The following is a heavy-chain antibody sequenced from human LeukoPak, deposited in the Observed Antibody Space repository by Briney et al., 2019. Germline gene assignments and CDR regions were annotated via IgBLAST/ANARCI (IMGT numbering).Heavy chain of an antibody. V-gene: IGHV1-46*01. CDR1: GYTFTSYG. CDR3: ARGLDGDYPDPGFDY. D-gene: IGHD4-17*01. CDR2: INPSGGST. J-gene: IGHJ4*02. Sequence: ASVKVSCKASGYTFTSYGISWVRQAPGQGLEWMGIINPSGGSTSYAQKFQGRVTMTRDTSTSTVYMELSSLRSEDTAVYYCARGLDGDYPDPGFDYWGQGTLVTVSS.